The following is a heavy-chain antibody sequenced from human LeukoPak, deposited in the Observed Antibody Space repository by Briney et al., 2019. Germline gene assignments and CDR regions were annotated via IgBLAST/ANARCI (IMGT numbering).Heavy chain of an antibody. CDR3: AGDRNSDWYSPLDY. Sequence: GGSLRLSCVASGFTFTKCAMSWIRQAPGKGLEWVAIITATGDTAYYADAVKGRFTISRDNSRNTVYMQMDSLRAEDTAIYYCAGDRNSDWYSPLDYWGQGSQVTVSP. D-gene: IGHD6-19*01. V-gene: IGHV3-23*01. CDR2: ITATGDTA. CDR1: GFTFTKCA. J-gene: IGHJ4*02.